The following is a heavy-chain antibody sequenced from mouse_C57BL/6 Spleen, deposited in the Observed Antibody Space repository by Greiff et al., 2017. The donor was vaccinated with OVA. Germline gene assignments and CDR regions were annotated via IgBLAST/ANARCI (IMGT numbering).Heavy chain of an antibody. CDR1: GYAFSSSW. D-gene: IGHD2-1*01. CDR3: ARWGNYEDYYAMDY. J-gene: IGHJ4*01. V-gene: IGHV1-82*01. Sequence: QVQLQQSGPELVKPGASVKISCKASGYAFSSSWMNWVKQRPGKGLEWIGRIYPGDGDTNYNGKFKGKATLTADKSSSTAYMQLSSLTSEDSAVYFCARWGNYEDYYAMDYWGQGTSATVSS. CDR2: IYPGDGDT.